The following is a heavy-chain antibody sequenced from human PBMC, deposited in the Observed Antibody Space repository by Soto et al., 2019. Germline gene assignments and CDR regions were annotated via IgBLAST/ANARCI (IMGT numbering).Heavy chain of an antibody. Sequence: GGSLRLSCAASGFTFSSYWMSWVRQAPGKGLEWVANIKQDGSEKYYVDSVKGRFTISRDNAKNSLYLQMNSLRAEDTAVYYCARDGIAVVAIRAFDIWGQGTMVTVSS. CDR3: ARDGIAVVAIRAFDI. J-gene: IGHJ3*02. D-gene: IGHD6-19*01. V-gene: IGHV3-7*01. CDR2: IKQDGSEK. CDR1: GFTFSSYW.